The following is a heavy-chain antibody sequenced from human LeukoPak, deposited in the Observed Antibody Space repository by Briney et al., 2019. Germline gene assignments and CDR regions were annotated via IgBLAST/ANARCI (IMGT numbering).Heavy chain of an antibody. V-gene: IGHV3-74*01. J-gene: IGHJ4*02. CDR2: INSDGSST. CDR3: TRDRSNWNDGDC. D-gene: IGHD1-20*01. CDR1: GFTFSNYW. Sequence: TGGSLRLSCAASGFTFSNYWMHWVRQAPGKGLVWVSLINSDGSSTTYADSMKGRFTIPRDNAKNTLHLQMNSLRVEDTAVYYCTRDRSNWNDGDCWGQGTLVTVSS.